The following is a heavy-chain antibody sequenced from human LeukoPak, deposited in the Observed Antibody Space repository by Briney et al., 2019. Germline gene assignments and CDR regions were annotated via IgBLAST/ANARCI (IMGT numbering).Heavy chain of an antibody. CDR1: GYTFTGYY. CDR3: ARSYGDYES. J-gene: IGHJ5*02. V-gene: IGHV1-2*02. D-gene: IGHD4-17*01. Sequence: EASVKVSCKASGYTFTGYYMHWVRQAPGQGLEWMGWINPNSGDTDYAQKFQGRVAMTRDTSVTTVYMELSGLRSEDTAIYYCARSYGDYESWGQGTLVTVSS. CDR2: INPNSGDT.